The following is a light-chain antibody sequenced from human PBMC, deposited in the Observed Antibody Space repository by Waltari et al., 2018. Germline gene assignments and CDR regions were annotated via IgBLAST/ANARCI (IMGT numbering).Light chain of an antibody. CDR3: ASWDDSHYV. CDR1: NSNLGSNY. CDR2: RNN. Sequence: QSVLTQPPSASGTPGQRVSISCSGSNSNLGSNYLYWYQQLPGMAPQLLVYRNNQRPSGVPDRCSGSKYGTSASLAIRGLRSEDEAVYYCASWDDSHYVFGPGTKVTVL. V-gene: IGLV1-47*01. J-gene: IGLJ1*01.